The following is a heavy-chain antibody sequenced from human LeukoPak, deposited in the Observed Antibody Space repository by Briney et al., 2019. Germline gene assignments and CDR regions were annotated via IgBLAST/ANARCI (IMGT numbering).Heavy chain of an antibody. D-gene: IGHD1-26*01. V-gene: IGHV3-48*02. Sequence: GGSLRLSCAGTGFAFSGYSMNWVRQAPGKGLEWVSYISSSGGNTYYADSVKGRFTISRDNAQDSLYLQMNSLRDEDTAVYHCARWRSGNYFDYWGQGTLVSVSS. CDR2: ISSSGGNT. CDR1: GFAFSGYS. CDR3: ARWRSGNYFDY. J-gene: IGHJ4*02.